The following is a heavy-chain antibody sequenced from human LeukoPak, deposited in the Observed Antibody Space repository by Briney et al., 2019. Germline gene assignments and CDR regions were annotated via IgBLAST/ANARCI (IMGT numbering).Heavy chain of an antibody. J-gene: IGHJ6*02. CDR2: ISGGADTT. CDR3: ARVFTYYSYGMDV. V-gene: IGHV3-23*01. Sequence: VGSLRLSCAASGFTFSSYSMNWVRQAPGEGLEWVSAISGGADTTYYADSVKGRFTISRDNSKNTLYMQMNSLRAEDTAVYYCARVFTYYSYGMDVWGQGTTVTVSS. CDR1: GFTFSSYS.